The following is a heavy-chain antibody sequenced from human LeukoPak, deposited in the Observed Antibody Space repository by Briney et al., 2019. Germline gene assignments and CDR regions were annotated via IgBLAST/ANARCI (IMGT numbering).Heavy chain of an antibody. CDR2: IYYSGST. J-gene: IGHJ3*02. CDR3: ARYDPGAFGI. Sequence: PSETLSLTCTVSGGSISSYYWSWIRQPPGKGLEWVGYIYYSGSTHYNPSLKSRVTISADTSKNQFSLKLSSVTAADTAVYYCARYDPGAFGIWGQGTMVTVSS. D-gene: IGHD3-16*01. CDR1: GGSISSYY. V-gene: IGHV4-59*12.